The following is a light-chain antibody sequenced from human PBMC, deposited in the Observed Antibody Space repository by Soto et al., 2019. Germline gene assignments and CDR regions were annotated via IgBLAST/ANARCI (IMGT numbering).Light chain of an antibody. J-gene: IGKJ4*01. CDR1: QTVRNNY. Sequence: EIVLTQTPGTRSLSPGERATLSCSASQTVRNNYLAWYKQKPGQAPRLLIYDASSRATGIPDRFSGGGSGTDFTLTISRLEPEDFAVYYCQEFSIYPLTFCGVTKVDI. CDR3: QEFSIYPLT. V-gene: IGKV3-20*01. CDR2: DAS.